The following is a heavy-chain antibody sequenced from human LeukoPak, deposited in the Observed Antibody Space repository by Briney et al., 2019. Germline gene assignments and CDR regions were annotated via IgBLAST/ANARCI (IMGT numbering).Heavy chain of an antibody. D-gene: IGHD2-2*01. V-gene: IGHV1-2*02. CDR3: ARGWDIVVVPAAQNDY. J-gene: IGHJ4*02. CDR1: GYSFTGYY. CDR2: INPNSGGT. Sequence: ASVKVSCKASGYSFTGYYIHWVRQAPGQGLEWMGWINPNSGGTNYAQKFQARVTMTRDTSISTAYMELSRLGSDDTAVYYCARGWDIVVVPAAQNDYWGQGTLVTVSS.